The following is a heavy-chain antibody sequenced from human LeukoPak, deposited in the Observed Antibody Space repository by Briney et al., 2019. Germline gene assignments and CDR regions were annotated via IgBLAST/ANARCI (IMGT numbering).Heavy chain of an antibody. J-gene: IGHJ4*02. V-gene: IGHV1-2*02. CDR3: ARARGLIYSDYDLFDY. Sequence: ASVKVSCKASGYTFSDYCIHWVRQAPGQGLEWVRWINPKTGGTDYAQRFQGSVTMTRDTSINTAYMELNRLKFDDTAVFYCARARGLIYSDYDLFDYWGQGTLVTVSS. D-gene: IGHD5-12*01. CDR2: INPKTGGT. CDR1: GYTFSDYC.